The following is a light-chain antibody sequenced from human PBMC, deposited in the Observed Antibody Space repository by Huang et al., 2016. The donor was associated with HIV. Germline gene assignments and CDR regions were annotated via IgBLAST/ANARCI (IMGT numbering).Light chain of an antibody. Sequence: EIVLTQSPATLSLSPGERATLSCRASQSVSSYLAWYHQNPGQAPRSLIYDASNRATGIPARFSGSGSGTDFTLTISSLEPEDFAVYYCQQRSNWAPITFGGGTKVEIK. J-gene: IGKJ4*01. V-gene: IGKV3-11*01. CDR3: QQRSNWAPIT. CDR1: QSVSSY. CDR2: DAS.